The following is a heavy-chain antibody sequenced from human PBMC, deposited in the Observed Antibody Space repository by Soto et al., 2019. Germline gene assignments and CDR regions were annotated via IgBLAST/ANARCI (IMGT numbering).Heavy chain of an antibody. CDR1: GGSFSTYF. Sequence: QVQLQQWGAGLLKPSETLSLTCSVYGGSFSTYFWTWMRQPPGKGLEWIGEVNQSGSANYNPSIESRVTISVDTSKKQFYLRLSSVTAADTAVYYCARERRVVGGYSSSWYDYFDSWGQGTLVTVSS. D-gene: IGHD6-13*01. CDR3: ARERRVVGGYSSSWYDYFDS. J-gene: IGHJ4*02. CDR2: VNQSGSA. V-gene: IGHV4-34*02.